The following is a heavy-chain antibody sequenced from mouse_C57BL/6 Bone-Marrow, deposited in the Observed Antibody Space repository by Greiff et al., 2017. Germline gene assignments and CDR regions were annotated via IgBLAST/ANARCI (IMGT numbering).Heavy chain of an antibody. CDR1: GFSLSTFGMG. J-gene: IGHJ2*01. D-gene: IGHD1-1*01. Sequence: QVTLKVSGPGLLQPSQTLSLTCSFSGFSLSTFGMGVGWIRQPSGKGLEWLAHIWWDDDKYSHPALKRRLTISKETSKNQVFLKIANVDTADTATDYGVREDYGSSLYYFDYWGQGTTLTVAS. CDR2: IWWDDDK. V-gene: IGHV8-8*01. CDR3: VREDYGSSLYYFDY.